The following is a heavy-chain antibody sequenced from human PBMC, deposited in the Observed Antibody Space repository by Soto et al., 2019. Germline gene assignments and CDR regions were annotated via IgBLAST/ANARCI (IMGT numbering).Heavy chain of an antibody. CDR3: ARDYYGDYDYYYGMDV. J-gene: IGHJ6*02. CDR2: IYHSGST. V-gene: IGHV4-34*09. CDR1: GGSFSGYY. D-gene: IGHD4-17*01. Sequence: PSETLSLTCAVYGGSFSGYYWSWIRQPPGKGLEWIGEIYHSGSTYYNPSLKSRVTISVDTSKNQFSLKLSSVTAADTAVYYCARDYYGDYDYYYGMDVWGQGTTVTVSS.